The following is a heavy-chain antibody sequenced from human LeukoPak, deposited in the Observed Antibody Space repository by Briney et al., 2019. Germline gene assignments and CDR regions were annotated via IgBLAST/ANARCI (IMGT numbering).Heavy chain of an antibody. V-gene: IGHV1-24*01. J-gene: IGHJ4*02. CDR2: FDPEDDER. CDR3: ATGRPGSLLDY. Sequence: ASVKVSCKVSGYALSESSMHWVRQAPGKGLEWMGGFDPEDDERVYAQMVQGRVTMTEDTSTDTAYMELSSLRSEDTAVYFCATGRPGSLLDYWGQGTVVTVSS. D-gene: IGHD1-1*01. CDR1: GYALSESS.